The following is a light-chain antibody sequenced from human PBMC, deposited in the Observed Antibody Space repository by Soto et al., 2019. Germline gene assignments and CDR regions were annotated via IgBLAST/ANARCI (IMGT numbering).Light chain of an antibody. CDR3: MQALQTPIT. V-gene: IGKV2-28*01. CDR2: LGS. J-gene: IGKJ5*01. Sequence: DIVMTQSPLSLLVTPGESASISCRSSQSLLHSNGYNYLDWYLQKPGQSPQLLIYLGSNRASGVPDRFSGSGSGRDFTLKISRVEAEDVGVYYCMQALQTPITFGQGTRLEIK. CDR1: QSLLHSNGYNY.